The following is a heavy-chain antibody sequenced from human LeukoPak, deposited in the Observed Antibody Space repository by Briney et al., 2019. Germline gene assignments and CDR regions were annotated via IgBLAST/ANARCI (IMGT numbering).Heavy chain of an antibody. V-gene: IGHV3-48*03. CDR3: ARDYGSGTYPHDAFDM. CDR1: GFTFSDYE. J-gene: IGHJ3*02. D-gene: IGHD3-10*01. CDR2: VSTGATTI. Sequence: PGGSLRLSCAASGFTFSDYEMNWLRQAPGKGLEWLSFVSTGATTIFYADSVKGRFAISRDNAKNSLYLQMNSPRAEDTAVYYCARDYGSGTYPHDAFDMWGQGTMVTVSS.